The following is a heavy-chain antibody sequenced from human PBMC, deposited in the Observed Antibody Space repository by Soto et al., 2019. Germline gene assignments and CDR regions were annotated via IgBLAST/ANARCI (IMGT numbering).Heavy chain of an antibody. CDR1: GFTFKKNG. D-gene: IGHD7-27*01. J-gene: IGHJ4*02. CDR3: AKDRRGNWAFDY. CDR2: VSHDGSSK. Sequence: QVQLVESGGGVVQPGRSLRLSCAASGFTFKKNGMHWVRQGPGRGLEWVAVVSHDGSSKYYADSVKGRFTISRDNSKNTLSRQMDSLSAEDTAVYYCAKDRRGNWAFDYWGQGTLVTVSS. V-gene: IGHV3-30*18.